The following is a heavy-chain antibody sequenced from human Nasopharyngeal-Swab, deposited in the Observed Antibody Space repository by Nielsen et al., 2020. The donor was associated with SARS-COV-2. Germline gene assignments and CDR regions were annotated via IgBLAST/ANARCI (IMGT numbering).Heavy chain of an antibody. J-gene: IGHJ4*02. D-gene: IGHD5-24*01. CDR3: ARGGYNSPLNFDY. CDR2: IYYSGIT. CDR1: GGSISSGNYY. V-gene: IGHV4-30-4*01. Sequence: SETLSLTCTVSGGSISSGNYYWSWIRQPPGKGLEWIGYIYYSGITYYNPSLRSRVSMSVDTSKNQFSLMLSSVTAADTAVYYCARGGYNSPLNFDYWGQGTLVAVSS.